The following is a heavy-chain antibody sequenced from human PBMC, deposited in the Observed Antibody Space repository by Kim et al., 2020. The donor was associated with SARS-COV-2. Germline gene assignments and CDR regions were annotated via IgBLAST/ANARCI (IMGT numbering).Heavy chain of an antibody. Sequence: SETLSLTCAVYGGSFSGYYWSWIRQPPGKGLEWIGEINHSGSTNYNPSLKSRVTISVDTSKNQFSLKLSSVTAADTAVYYCARVIGYSGYDDWGQGTLVTVSS. V-gene: IGHV4-34*01. CDR3: ARVIGYSGYDD. D-gene: IGHD5-12*01. CDR2: INHSGST. CDR1: GGSFSGYY. J-gene: IGHJ4*02.